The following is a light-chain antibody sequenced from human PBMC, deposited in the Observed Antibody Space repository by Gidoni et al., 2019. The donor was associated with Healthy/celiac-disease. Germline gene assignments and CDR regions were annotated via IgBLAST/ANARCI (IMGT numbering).Light chain of an antibody. CDR1: NIGSKS. CDR3: QVWDSSSDHYV. CDR2: YDS. Sequence: SYVLTQPPSVSVAPGKTARITCGGNNIGSKSVHWYQQKPGQAPVLVIYYDSDRPSGIPELFSGSNSGNTATLTISRVEAGDEADYYCQVWDSSSDHYVFGTGTKVTVL. V-gene: IGLV3-21*04. J-gene: IGLJ1*01.